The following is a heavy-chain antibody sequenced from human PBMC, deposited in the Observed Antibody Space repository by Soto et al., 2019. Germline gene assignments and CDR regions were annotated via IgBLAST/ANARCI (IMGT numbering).Heavy chain of an antibody. Sequence: QVQLVESGGGVVQPGRSLRLSCAASGFTFSSYAMHWVRQAPGKGLEWVAVISYAGSNKYYADSVKGRFTISRDNCKNALYLQMNRLRAEDTAVDYCAREGDYGDYGGGDYWGQGTLVTVSS. D-gene: IGHD4-17*01. J-gene: IGHJ4*02. V-gene: IGHV3-30-3*01. CDR3: AREGDYGDYGGGDY. CDR2: ISYAGSNK. CDR1: GFTFSSYA.